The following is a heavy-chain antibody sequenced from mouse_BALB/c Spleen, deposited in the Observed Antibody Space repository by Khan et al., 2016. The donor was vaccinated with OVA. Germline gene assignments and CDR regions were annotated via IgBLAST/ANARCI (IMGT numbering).Heavy chain of an antibody. J-gene: IGHJ1*01. D-gene: IGHD3-1*01. V-gene: IGHV1-63*02. CDR1: GYTFTNYW. CDR2: IYPRGYYT. CDR3: TRWATGFFDV. Sequence: QVQLKESGTELIRPGTSVKMSCKASGYTFTNYWLGWVKQRPGHGLEWIGDIYPRGYYTNYNEKFKDKATLTVDTSSNTAYMQLSSLTSEDSAVYFGTRWATGFFDVWGAGTTVTVSS.